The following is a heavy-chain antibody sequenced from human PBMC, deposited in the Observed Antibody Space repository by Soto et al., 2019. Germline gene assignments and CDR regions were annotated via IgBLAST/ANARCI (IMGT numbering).Heavy chain of an antibody. V-gene: IGHV4-34*01. CDR2: INHSGST. CDR3: ARVRYSSGWDYYYYGMDV. D-gene: IGHD6-19*01. CDR1: GGSFSGYY. Sequence: SETLSLTCAVYGGSFSGYYWSWIRQPPGKGLEWIGEINHSGSTNYNPSLKSRVTISVDTSKNQFSLKLSSVTAADTAVYYCARVRYSSGWDYYYYGMDVWGQGTTVTVSS. J-gene: IGHJ6*02.